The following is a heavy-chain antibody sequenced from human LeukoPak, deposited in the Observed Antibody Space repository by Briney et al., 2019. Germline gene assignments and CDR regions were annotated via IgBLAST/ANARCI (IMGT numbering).Heavy chain of an antibody. V-gene: IGHV3-23*01. Sequence: GGSLRLSCAASGFTFSSYVMNWVRQAPGKGLEWVSAISGSGGSTYYADSVKGRFTISRDNSKNTLYLQMNSLRAEDTAVYYCARTDTAMALDYWGQGTLVTVSS. CDR2: ISGSGGST. CDR3: ARTDTAMALDY. CDR1: GFTFSSYV. D-gene: IGHD5-18*01. J-gene: IGHJ4*02.